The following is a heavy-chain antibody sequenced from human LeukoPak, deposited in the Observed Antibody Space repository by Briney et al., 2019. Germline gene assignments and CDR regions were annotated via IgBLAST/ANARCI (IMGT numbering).Heavy chain of an antibody. CDR3: AGENRVTTLYYYYGMDV. V-gene: IGHV3-48*03. D-gene: IGHD4-11*01. CDR2: ISSSGSTI. Sequence: PGGSLRLSCAASGFTFSSYEMNWVRQAPGKGLEWVSYISSSGSTIYYADSVKGRFTISRDNAKNSLYLQMNSLRAEDTAVYYCAGENRVTTLYYYYGMDVWGQGTTVTVSS. J-gene: IGHJ6*02. CDR1: GFTFSSYE.